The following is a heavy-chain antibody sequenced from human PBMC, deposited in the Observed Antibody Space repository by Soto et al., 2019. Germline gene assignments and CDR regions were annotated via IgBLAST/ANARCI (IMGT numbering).Heavy chain of an antibody. D-gene: IGHD3-3*01. CDR1: GFTFSSYW. CDR3: ARNSYYDFWSGYHDYYGMDV. V-gene: IGHV3-74*01. J-gene: IGHJ6*02. Sequence: LRLSCAASGFTFSSYWMHWVRQAPGKGLVWVSRINSDGSSTSYADSVKGRFTISRDNAKNTLYLQMNSLRAEDTAVYYCARNSYYDFWSGYHDYYGMDVWGQGTTVTVSS. CDR2: INSDGSST.